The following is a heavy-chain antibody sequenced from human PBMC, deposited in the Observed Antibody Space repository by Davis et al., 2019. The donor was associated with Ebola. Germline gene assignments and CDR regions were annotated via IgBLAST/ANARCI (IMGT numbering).Heavy chain of an antibody. CDR2: INPNSGGT. D-gene: IGHD1-26*01. CDR1: GYTFSSHG. V-gene: IGHV1-2*06. CDR3: ARRVYSGSYPGWFDP. Sequence: ASVKVSCKASGYTFSSHGITWVRQAPGQGLEWMGRINPNSGGTNYAQKFQGRVTMTRDTSISTAYMELSRLRSDDTAVYYCARRVYSGSYPGWFDPWGQGTLVTVSS. J-gene: IGHJ5*02.